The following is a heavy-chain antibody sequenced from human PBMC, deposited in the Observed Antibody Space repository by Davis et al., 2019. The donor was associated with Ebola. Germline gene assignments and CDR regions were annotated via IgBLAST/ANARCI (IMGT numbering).Heavy chain of an antibody. CDR3: ARDGGVIAAAGKGDY. CDR2: ISYDGSNK. CDR1: GFTFSSYA. J-gene: IGHJ4*02. D-gene: IGHD6-13*01. V-gene: IGHV3-30-3*01. Sequence: PGGSLRLSCAASGFTFSSYAMHWVRQAPGKGLEWVAVISYDGSNKYYADSVKGRFTTSRDNSKNTLYLQMNSLRAEDTAVYYCARDGGVIAAAGKGDYWGQGTLVTVSS.